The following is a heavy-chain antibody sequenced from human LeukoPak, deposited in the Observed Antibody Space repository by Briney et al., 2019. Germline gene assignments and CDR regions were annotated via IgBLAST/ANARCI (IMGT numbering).Heavy chain of an antibody. CDR2: ITRDGGGT. Sequence: PGGSLRLSCAASGFTFSNYWMHWVRQAPGKGLEWVSLITRDGGGTYYAGSVKGRFTISRDNSKNSLSLQMNSLRTEDTALYYCAKGGVTASVKNWFDSWGQGTLVTVSS. J-gene: IGHJ5*01. V-gene: IGHV3-43*02. D-gene: IGHD6-13*01. CDR3: AKGGVTASVKNWFDS. CDR1: GFTFSNYW.